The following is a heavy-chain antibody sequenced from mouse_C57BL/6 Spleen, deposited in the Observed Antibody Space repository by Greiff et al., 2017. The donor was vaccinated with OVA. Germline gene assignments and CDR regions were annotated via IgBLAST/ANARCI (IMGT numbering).Heavy chain of an antibody. CDR2: IYPGSGST. CDR1: GYTFTSYW. D-gene: IGHD2-3*01. V-gene: IGHV1-55*01. Sequence: QVQLKQPGAELVKPGASVKMSCKASGYTFTSYWITWVKQRPGQGLEWIGEIYPGSGSTNYNEKFKSKATLTVDTSSSTAYMQLSSLTSEDSAVYYCARSPDGYYVAWFAYWGQGTLVTVSA. CDR3: ARSPDGYYVAWFAY. J-gene: IGHJ3*01.